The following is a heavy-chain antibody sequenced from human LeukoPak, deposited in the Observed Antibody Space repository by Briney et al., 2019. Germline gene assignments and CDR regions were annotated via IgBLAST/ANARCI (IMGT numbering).Heavy chain of an antibody. CDR2: IIIPISGAT. CDR3: ASGGDILTGYYNGPSYNWFDP. J-gene: IGHJ5*02. Sequence: GSSVKVSCKASGGTFSSYAISWVRQAPGQGLEWMGGIIIPISGATNYAQKFQGRVTIAADKSTSTAYMELSSLRSEDTAVYFCASGGDILTGYYNGPSYNWFDPWGQGTLVTVSS. CDR1: GGTFSSYA. V-gene: IGHV1-69*06. D-gene: IGHD3-9*01.